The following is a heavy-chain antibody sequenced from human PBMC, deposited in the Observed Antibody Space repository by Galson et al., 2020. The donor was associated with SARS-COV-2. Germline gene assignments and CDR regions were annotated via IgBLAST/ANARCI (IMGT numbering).Heavy chain of an antibody. D-gene: IGHD3-10*01. CDR3: ARDFATARLLWFGELLSSYMDV. CDR2: ISYDGSNK. CDR1: RFTFSSYA. J-gene: IGHJ6*03. Sequence: GGSLRLSCAASRFTFSSYAMHWVRQAPGKGLEWVAVISYDGSNKYYADSVKGRFTISRDNSKNTLYLQMNSLRAEDTAVYYCARDFATARLLWFGELLSSYMDVWGKGTTVTVSS. V-gene: IGHV3-30*01.